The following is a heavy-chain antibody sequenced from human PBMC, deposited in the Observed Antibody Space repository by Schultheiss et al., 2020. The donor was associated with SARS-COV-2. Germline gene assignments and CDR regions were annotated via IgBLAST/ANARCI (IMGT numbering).Heavy chain of an antibody. V-gene: IGHV1-8*02. CDR1: GGTFSSYA. CDR2: INPNSGGT. D-gene: IGHD3-3*01. Sequence: ASVKVSCKASGGTFSSYAISWVRQAPGQGLEWMGGINPNSGGTNYAQKFQGRVTMTRDTSTSTVYMELSSLRAEDTAFYYCARVNTIFGVDEFDYWGQGTLVTVSS. J-gene: IGHJ4*02. CDR3: ARVNTIFGVDEFDY.